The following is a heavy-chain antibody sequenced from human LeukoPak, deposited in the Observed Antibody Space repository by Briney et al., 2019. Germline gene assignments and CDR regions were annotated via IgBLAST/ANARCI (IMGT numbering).Heavy chain of an antibody. D-gene: IGHD5-12*01. Sequence: GPVKVSCKASGYTFTSYGISWVRQAPGQGLEWMGWISAYNGNTNYAQKLQGRVTMTTDTSTSTAYMELRSLRSDDTAVYYCARDRGGIVATNFDYWGQGTLVTVSS. CDR3: ARDRGGIVATNFDY. CDR1: GYTFTSYG. J-gene: IGHJ4*02. CDR2: ISAYNGNT. V-gene: IGHV1-18*01.